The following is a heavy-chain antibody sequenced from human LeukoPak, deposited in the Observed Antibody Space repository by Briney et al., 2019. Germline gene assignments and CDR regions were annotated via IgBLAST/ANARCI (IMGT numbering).Heavy chain of an antibody. CDR2: IWSDGSRK. J-gene: IGHJ4*02. Sequence: GGSLRLSCAASGFEFNGYGVHWVRQAPGKGLEWVAVIWSDGSRKYYADSVKGRFTISRDNSKNTLYLQMSGLSADDTAVYYCARALYSGAWYGHDYWGQGTLVTVSS. V-gene: IGHV3-33*01. D-gene: IGHD6-19*01. CDR3: ARALYSGAWYGHDY. CDR1: GFEFNGYG.